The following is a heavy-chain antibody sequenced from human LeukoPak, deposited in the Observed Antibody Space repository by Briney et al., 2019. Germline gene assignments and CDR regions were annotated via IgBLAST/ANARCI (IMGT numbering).Heavy chain of an antibody. Sequence: SETLSLTCTVSGGSISRGGYYWSWIRQHPGKGLEWIGYIYYSGSTYYNPSLKSRVTISVDTSKNQFFLKLSSVTAAGTAVYYCARCAGGGRGVIITNWFDPWGQGTLVTASS. J-gene: IGHJ5*02. D-gene: IGHD3-10*01. CDR2: IYYSGST. CDR1: GGSISRGGYY. CDR3: ARCAGGGRGVIITNWFDP. V-gene: IGHV4-31*03.